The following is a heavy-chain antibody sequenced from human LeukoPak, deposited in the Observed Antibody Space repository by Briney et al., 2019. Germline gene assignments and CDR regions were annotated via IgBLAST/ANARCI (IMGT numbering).Heavy chain of an antibody. D-gene: IGHD7-27*01. CDR1: GFTFSSYT. V-gene: IGHV3-23*01. CDR3: AKDGGLWVSAHWGDS. Sequence: GGSLRLSCTASGFTFSSYTMSWVRQAPGKGLKWVSTITTGGPNTYYADSVRGRFTVSRDDSKNTLYLQMNSLRAEDTAVYYCAKDGGLWVSAHWGDSWGRGTLVTVSS. CDR2: ITTGGPNT. J-gene: IGHJ4*02.